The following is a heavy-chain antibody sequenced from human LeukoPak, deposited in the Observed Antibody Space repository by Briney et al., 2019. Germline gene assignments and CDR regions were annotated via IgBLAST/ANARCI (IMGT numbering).Heavy chain of an antibody. J-gene: IGHJ3*02. Sequence: ASETLSLTCTVSGGSISSYYWSWIRQPPGKGLEWIGSIYYSGSTNYKSSLKSRVTILVDTSRNQFSLKLSSVTAADTAVYYCAREPRLQSTTNDAFDIWGQGTMVTVSS. CDR1: GGSISSYY. CDR3: AREPRLQSTTNDAFDI. V-gene: IGHV4-59*12. D-gene: IGHD4-11*01. CDR2: IYYSGST.